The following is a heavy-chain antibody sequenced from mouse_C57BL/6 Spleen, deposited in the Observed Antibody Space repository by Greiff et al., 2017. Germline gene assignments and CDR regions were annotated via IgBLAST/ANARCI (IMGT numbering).Heavy chain of an antibody. CDR3: ARYGSSYVDWYFDV. J-gene: IGHJ1*03. CDR2: IYPGDGDT. D-gene: IGHD1-1*01. V-gene: IGHV1-80*01. CDR1: GYAFSSYW. Sequence: QVQLQQSGAELVKPGASVKISCKASGYAFSSYWMNWVKQRPGKGLEWIGQIYPGDGDTNYNGKFKGKATLTADKSSSTAYMQLSSLTSEDSAVYFCARYGSSYVDWYFDVWGTGTTVTVSS.